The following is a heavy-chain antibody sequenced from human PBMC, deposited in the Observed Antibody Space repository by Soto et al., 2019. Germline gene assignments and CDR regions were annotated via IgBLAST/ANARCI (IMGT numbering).Heavy chain of an antibody. CDR3: EKDKGQYYDFWSGQRWFDT. CDR1: GFTFSTHG. J-gene: IGHJ5*02. V-gene: IGHV3-30*18. Sequence: GGSLRLSCAASGFTFSTHGMHWVRQAPGKGPEWVAVISHDGSKKYYVESVEGRFSISRDNSKSIVHLQMNNVRTEDTAVYYCEKDKGQYYDFWSGQRWFDTWGQGTLVTVSS. D-gene: IGHD3-3*01. CDR2: ISHDGSKK.